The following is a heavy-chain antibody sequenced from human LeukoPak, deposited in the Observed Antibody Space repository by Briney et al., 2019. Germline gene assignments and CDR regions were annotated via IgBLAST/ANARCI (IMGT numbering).Heavy chain of an antibody. D-gene: IGHD3-9*01. Sequence: GGSLRLSCAASGFTFSSYAMHWVRQAPGKGLEWVAVISYDGSNKYYADSVKGRFTISRDNSKNTLYLQMNSLRAEDTAVYYCASSVLTGYYPDYWGQGTLVTVSS. CDR1: GFTFSSYA. CDR3: ASSVLTGYYPDY. V-gene: IGHV3-30*04. J-gene: IGHJ4*02. CDR2: ISYDGSNK.